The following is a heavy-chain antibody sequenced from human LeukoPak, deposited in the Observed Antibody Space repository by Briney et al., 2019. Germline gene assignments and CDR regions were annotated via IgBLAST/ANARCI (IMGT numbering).Heavy chain of an antibody. D-gene: IGHD1-26*01. CDR1: GFTFSSYW. J-gene: IGHJ4*02. Sequence: PGGSLRLSSAASGFTFSSYWMHWVRQAPGKGLVWVSRINSDGSGTNYADSVKGRFTISRDNAKNTLNLQMNSLRVEDTAMYYCARDFYGTSTGWGQGTLVTVSA. V-gene: IGHV3-74*01. CDR3: ARDFYGTSTG. CDR2: INSDGSGT.